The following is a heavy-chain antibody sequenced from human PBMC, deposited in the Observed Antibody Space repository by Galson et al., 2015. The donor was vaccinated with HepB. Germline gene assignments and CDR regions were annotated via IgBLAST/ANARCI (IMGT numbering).Heavy chain of an antibody. CDR2: ISYSGST. V-gene: IGHV4-39*01. CDR3: ARHLGRSGYNYGSEHFDY. D-gene: IGHD5-18*01. Sequence: ETLSLTCTVSGASISSSSYYWGWIRQPPGKGLEWIGSISYSGSTYYNPSLKSRVTISVDTSKNQFSLKLSSVSAADTAVYHCARHLGRSGYNYGSEHFDYWGQGTLVTVSS. J-gene: IGHJ4*02. CDR1: GASISSSSYY.